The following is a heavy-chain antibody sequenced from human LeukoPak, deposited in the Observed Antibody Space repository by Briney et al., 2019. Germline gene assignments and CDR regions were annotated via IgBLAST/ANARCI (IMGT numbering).Heavy chain of an antibody. CDR2: INHSGST. V-gene: IGHV4-34*01. CDR3: ARRGRVTMVRGVPFVFDP. D-gene: IGHD3-10*01. Sequence: PSETLSLTCAVYGGSFSGYYWSWIRQPPGKGLEWIGEINHSGSTNYNPSLKSRVTISVGTSKNQFSLKLSSVTAADTAVYYCARRGRVTMVRGVPFVFDPWGQGTLVTVSS. J-gene: IGHJ5*02. CDR1: GGSFSGYY.